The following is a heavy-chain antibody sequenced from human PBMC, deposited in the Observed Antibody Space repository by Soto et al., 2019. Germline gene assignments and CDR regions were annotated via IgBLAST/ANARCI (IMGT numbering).Heavy chain of an antibody. CDR1: GGSVTGFY. J-gene: IGHJ4*02. CDR3: ARAKGLGVAHLDY. CDR2: IFHSGSS. V-gene: IGHV4-59*02. D-gene: IGHD6-19*01. Sequence: SETLSLTCTVSGGSVTGFYWSWIRQPPGKRLEWIGYIFHSGSSNYNPSLKSRVTISVDTSKSQVSLRLTSVTAADTAVYYCARAKGLGVAHLDYWGRGTLVTVSS.